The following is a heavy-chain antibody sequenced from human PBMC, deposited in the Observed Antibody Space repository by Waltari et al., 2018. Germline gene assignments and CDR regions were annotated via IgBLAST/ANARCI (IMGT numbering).Heavy chain of an antibody. D-gene: IGHD3-10*01. CDR2: IYYSGNT. J-gene: IGHJ4*02. CDR1: RGPISSHY. V-gene: IGHV4-59*11. CDR3: ARAIGGVYYGSASYYGYYFDY. Sequence: QVPLQESGPGLVKPSETLSLTCTVSRGPISSHYWSWIRQPPGKGLEWIGNIYYSGNTKYNPSLKSRVTISIDTSKNQFSLKLSSVTAADTALYYCARAIGGVYYGSASYYGYYFDYWGQGTLVTVSS.